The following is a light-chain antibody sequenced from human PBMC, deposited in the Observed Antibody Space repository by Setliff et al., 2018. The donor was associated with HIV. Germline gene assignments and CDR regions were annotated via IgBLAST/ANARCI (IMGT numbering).Light chain of an antibody. J-gene: IGLJ1*01. CDR1: NIGSKS. CDR2: YDS. CDR3: QVWDSSSDHPYV. Sequence: SYELAQPPAVSVSPGQTGPRITCGGNNIGSKSVHWYQQKPGQAPVLVISYDSDRPSGIPERFSGSNSGNTATLTISRVEAGDEADYYCQVWDSSSDHPYVFGTGTKVTVL. V-gene: IGLV3-21*02.